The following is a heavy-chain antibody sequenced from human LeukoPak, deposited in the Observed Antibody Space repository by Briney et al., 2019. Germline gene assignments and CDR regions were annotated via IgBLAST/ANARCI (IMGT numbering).Heavy chain of an antibody. Sequence: GGSLRLSCAASGFIFSSYAMTWVRRPPGKGLEWVSVISGSGDYTYYADSVKGRFTISRDNAKNSLYLQMNNLRAEDTAVYYCTREGRGHNYYYGSASDCWGQGTLVTVSS. J-gene: IGHJ4*02. CDR1: GFIFSSYA. CDR2: ISGSGDYT. D-gene: IGHD3-10*01. CDR3: TREGRGHNYYYGSASDC. V-gene: IGHV3-23*01.